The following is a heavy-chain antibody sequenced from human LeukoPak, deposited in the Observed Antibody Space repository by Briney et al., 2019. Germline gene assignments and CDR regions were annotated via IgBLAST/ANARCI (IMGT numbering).Heavy chain of an antibody. CDR1: GFTFSSYS. Sequence: GGSLRLSCAASGFTFSSYSMNWVRQAPGKGLEWVSSISSSSSYIYYADSVKGRFTISRDNAKNSLYLQMNSLRAEDTAVYYCARTYGDYAPPYYSMDVWGQGTTVTVSS. J-gene: IGHJ6*02. V-gene: IGHV3-21*01. D-gene: IGHD4-17*01. CDR2: ISSSSSYI. CDR3: ARTYGDYAPPYYSMDV.